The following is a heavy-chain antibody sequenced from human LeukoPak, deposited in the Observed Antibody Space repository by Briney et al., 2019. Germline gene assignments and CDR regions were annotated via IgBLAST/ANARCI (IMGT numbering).Heavy chain of an antibody. Sequence: PGGSLRLSCAASGFTFSSYSMNWVRQAPGKGLEWVSSISSSSSYIYYADSVKGRFTISRDNAKNSLYLQMNSLRAEDTAVYYCARDLVVATEASDGMDVWGQGTTVTVSS. CDR2: ISSSSSYI. D-gene: IGHD2-21*01. V-gene: IGHV3-21*01. CDR1: GFTFSSYS. J-gene: IGHJ6*02. CDR3: ARDLVVATEASDGMDV.